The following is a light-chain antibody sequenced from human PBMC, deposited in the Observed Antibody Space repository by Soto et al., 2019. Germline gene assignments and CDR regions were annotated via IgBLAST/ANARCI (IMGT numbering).Light chain of an antibody. V-gene: IGKV1-39*01. CDR1: QGISSY. CDR2: DAS. CDR3: QQSYRTPYT. J-gene: IGKJ2*01. Sequence: DIQMTQSPSSLSASVGDRVTITCRASQGISSYLVWYQQRQGRAPKLLMYDASSLLSGVPSRFSGSGSGTDFILTISSLQPEDFATYYCQQSYRTPYTFGQGTKLETK.